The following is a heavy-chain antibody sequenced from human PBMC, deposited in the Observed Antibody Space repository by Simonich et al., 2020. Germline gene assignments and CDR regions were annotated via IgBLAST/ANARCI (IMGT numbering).Heavy chain of an antibody. J-gene: IGHJ4*02. CDR1: GFTFSSYS. CDR2: ISSRSSYI. Sequence: EVQLVESGGGLIQPGGSLRLSCAASGFTFSSYSMNWVRQAPGKGMEWASSISSRSSYIYYAGSVKGRFTISRDNAKNSLYLQMNSLRAEDTAVYYCAREIGGVGATSDYWGQGTLVTVSS. D-gene: IGHD1-26*01. CDR3: AREIGGVGATSDY. V-gene: IGHV3-21*01.